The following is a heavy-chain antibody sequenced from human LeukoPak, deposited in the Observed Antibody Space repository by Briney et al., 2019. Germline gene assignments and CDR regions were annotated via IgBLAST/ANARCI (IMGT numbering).Heavy chain of an antibody. CDR2: IYYTGRT. D-gene: IGHD1-26*01. V-gene: IGHV4-59*01. CDR3: ARDQATIILGYFDY. J-gene: IGHJ4*02. CDR1: GGSINYYY. Sequence: SETLSLTCTVSGGSINYYYWSWIRQSPGKGLEWIGYIYYTGRTKYNPSLQSRVTISVDTSKNQFSLNLSSVSAADTAVYYCARDQATIILGYFDYWGQGTLVTVSS.